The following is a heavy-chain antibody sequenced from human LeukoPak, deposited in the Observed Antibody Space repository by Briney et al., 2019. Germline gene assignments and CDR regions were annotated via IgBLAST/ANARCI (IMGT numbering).Heavy chain of an antibody. V-gene: IGHV1-8*01. CDR1: GYTFTSYD. D-gene: IGHD4-17*01. Sequence: ASVTVSCTASGYTFTSYDINWVRQATGQGLEWMGWMNPNSGNTGYAQKFQGRVTMTRNTSISTAYMELSSLRSEDTAVYYCAIRYGDYGEAFDYWGQGTLVTVSS. CDR3: AIRYGDYGEAFDY. CDR2: MNPNSGNT. J-gene: IGHJ4*02.